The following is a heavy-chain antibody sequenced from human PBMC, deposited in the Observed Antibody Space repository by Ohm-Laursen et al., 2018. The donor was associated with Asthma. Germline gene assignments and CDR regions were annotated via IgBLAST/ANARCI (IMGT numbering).Heavy chain of an antibody. V-gene: IGHV3-21*01. CDR2: ISTASTFI. Sequence: GSLRLSCAASGFTFRSYAMHWVGQFPGKGLEWVASISTASTFIYYADSVRGRFTTSRDNAKNSVYLQMNSLRAEDTALYYCARIGPEWELPGREYSLHHWGQGTQVTVSS. D-gene: IGHD1-26*01. J-gene: IGHJ1*01. CDR3: ARIGPEWELPGREYSLHH. CDR1: GFTFRSYA.